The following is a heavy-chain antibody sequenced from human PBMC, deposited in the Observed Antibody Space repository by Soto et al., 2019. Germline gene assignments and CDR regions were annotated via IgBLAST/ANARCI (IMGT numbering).Heavy chain of an antibody. J-gene: IGHJ4*02. V-gene: IGHV4-59*08. CDR2: IYYSGST. Sequence: SETLSLTCSVSGGSIRSYYWSWIRQPPGKGLEWLGYIYYSGSTNYNPSLKSRVTISVDTSKNQFSLKLTSVTAADTAVYYCARQDGSGRYPFDYWGRGILVTVSS. CDR1: GGSIRSYY. CDR3: ARQDGSGRYPFDY. D-gene: IGHD3-10*01.